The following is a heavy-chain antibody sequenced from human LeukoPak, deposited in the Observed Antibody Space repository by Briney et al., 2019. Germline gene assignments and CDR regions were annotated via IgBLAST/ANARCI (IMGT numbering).Heavy chain of an antibody. D-gene: IGHD2-2*02. CDR2: IIPIFGTA. V-gene: IGHV1-69*01. CDR1: GGTFSSYA. Sequence: AVTVSCKASGGTFSSYAISWVRQAPGQGLEWMGGIIPIFGTANYAQKFQGRVTITADESTSTAYMELSSLRSEDTAVYYCARGAMDIVVVPAAIKGYYYYGMDVWGQGTTVTVSS. J-gene: IGHJ6*02. CDR3: ARGAMDIVVVPAAIKGYYYYGMDV.